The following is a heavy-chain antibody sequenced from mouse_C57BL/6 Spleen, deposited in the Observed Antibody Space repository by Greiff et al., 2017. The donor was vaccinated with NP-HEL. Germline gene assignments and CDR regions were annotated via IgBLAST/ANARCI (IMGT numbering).Heavy chain of an antibody. V-gene: IGHV1-61*01. CDR1: GYTFTSYW. Sequence: QVQLKQPGAELVRPGSSVKLSCKASGYTFTSYWMDWVKQRPGQGLEWIGNIYPSDSETHYNQKFKGKATLTVDQSSSTAYMQLNSLTSEDSAVYYCARDGLYDYDRWGQGTTLTVSS. D-gene: IGHD2-4*01. J-gene: IGHJ2*01. CDR2: IYPSDSET. CDR3: ARDGLYDYDR.